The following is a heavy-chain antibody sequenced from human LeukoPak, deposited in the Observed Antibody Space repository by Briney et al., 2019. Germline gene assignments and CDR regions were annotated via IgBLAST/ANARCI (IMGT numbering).Heavy chain of an antibody. V-gene: IGHV4-31*03. Sequence: SQTLSLTCTVSGGSISSGDYCWTWIRQHPRTGLDWIGYIYNSGTTYYNPSLESRVTISGDTSKNQFSLKLSSVTAADTAVYYCARTAGWSYGFDYWGQGTLVTVSS. CDR1: GGSISSGDYC. D-gene: IGHD3-16*01. J-gene: IGHJ4*02. CDR3: ARTAGWSYGFDY. CDR2: IYNSGTT.